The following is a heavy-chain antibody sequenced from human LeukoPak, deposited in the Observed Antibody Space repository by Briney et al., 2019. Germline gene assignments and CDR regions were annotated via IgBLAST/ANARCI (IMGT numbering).Heavy chain of an antibody. V-gene: IGHV3-23*01. Sequence: PGGSLRLSCAASGFTFKNYNMNWVRQAPGKGLEWVSAISGSGVSTYYAPSVKGRFTISRDNSKNTLYLQMNSLRAEDTALYYCAKEGVVVTATRYYFDFWGQGTLVTVSS. D-gene: IGHD2-15*01. CDR3: AKEGVVVTATRYYFDF. J-gene: IGHJ4*02. CDR1: GFTFKNYN. CDR2: ISGSGVST.